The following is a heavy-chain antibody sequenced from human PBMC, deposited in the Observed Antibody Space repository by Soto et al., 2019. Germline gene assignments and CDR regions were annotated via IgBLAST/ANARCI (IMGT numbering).Heavy chain of an antibody. CDR2: ISNIGTT. D-gene: IGHD6-19*01. CDR1: GGTINSYS. CDR3: VRDYYTSGWPTFDY. V-gene: IGHV4-59*01. Sequence: SETLSLTCTVAGGTINSYSWSWIRQPPGKRLEWIGYISNIGTTNYNPSLKSRVTISADTSKNQLSLKLKSVIAADTGVYYCVRDYYTSGWPTFDYWGQVILVTVSS. J-gene: IGHJ4*02.